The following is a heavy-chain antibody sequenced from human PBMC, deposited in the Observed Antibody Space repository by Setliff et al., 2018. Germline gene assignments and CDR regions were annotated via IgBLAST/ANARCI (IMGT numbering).Heavy chain of an antibody. V-gene: IGHV3-49*04. CDR2: IKSKAYGGTT. J-gene: IGHJ6*02. Sequence: PGGSLRLSCTTSGFSFGDYAITWVRQAPGKGLVWVGFIKSKAYGGTTEYAASVKGRFTISRDYSRNIAYAQMNSLKTEDTAVYYCTRDSYGSYYYGMDVWGQGTTVTVSS. CDR1: GFSFGDYA. D-gene: IGHD5-18*01. CDR3: TRDSYGSYYYGMDV.